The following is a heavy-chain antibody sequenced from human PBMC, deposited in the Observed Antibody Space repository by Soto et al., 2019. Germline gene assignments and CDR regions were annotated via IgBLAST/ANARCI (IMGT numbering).Heavy chain of an antibody. Sequence: GGSLRLSCSASGSTLSSYGMHWVRQAPGKGLEWVAVISYDGSNKYYADSVKGRFTISRDNSKNTLYLQMNSLRAEDTAVYYCAKDEGGCSSTSCYTPYYYYGMDVWGQGTTVTVSS. J-gene: IGHJ6*02. CDR1: GSTLSSYG. V-gene: IGHV3-30*18. CDR2: ISYDGSNK. D-gene: IGHD2-2*02. CDR3: AKDEGGCSSTSCYTPYYYYGMDV.